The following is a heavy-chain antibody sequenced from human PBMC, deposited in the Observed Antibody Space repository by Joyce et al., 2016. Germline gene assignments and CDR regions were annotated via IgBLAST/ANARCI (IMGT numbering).Heavy chain of an antibody. J-gene: IGHJ4*02. Sequence: EVQLVQFGAEVKKPGESLTISCKASGYTFANYWISWVRQMPGKGLEWMGVIYPGDSDTTYSPSFRGQVTISVDKSINSAYLQWGSLKASDTAIYYCSRHRAGSSSSEFDFWGQGTLVTVSS. CDR1: GYTFANYW. V-gene: IGHV5-51*01. CDR2: IYPGDSDT. CDR3: SRHRAGSSSSEFDF. D-gene: IGHD6-19*01.